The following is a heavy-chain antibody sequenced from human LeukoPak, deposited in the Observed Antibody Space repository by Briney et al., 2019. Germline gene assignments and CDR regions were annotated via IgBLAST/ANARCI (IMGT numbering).Heavy chain of an antibody. CDR3: ARSWVTGYGTVLDY. CDR2: IYPGGSDT. J-gene: IGHJ4*02. D-gene: IGHD2-21*02. Sequence: GESLHISCQGSGFTFTSYWIGWVRQMPGKGLEWIGIIYPGGSDTRYSLHFQGKVTISTDKSISTAYLQWSSLRAADTAMYYCARSWVTGYGTVLDYWGQGTLVTVSS. CDR1: GFTFTSYW. V-gene: IGHV5-51*01.